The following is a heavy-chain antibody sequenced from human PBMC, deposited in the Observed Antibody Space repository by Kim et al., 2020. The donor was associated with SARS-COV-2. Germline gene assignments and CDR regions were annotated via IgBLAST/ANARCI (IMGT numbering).Heavy chain of an antibody. V-gene: IGHV3-30*18. D-gene: IGHD3-22*01. J-gene: IGHJ3*02. CDR1: GFTFSSYG. Sequence: GGSLRLSCAASGFTFSSYGMHWVRQAPGKGLEWVAVISYDGSNKYYADSVKGRFTISRDNSKNTLYLQMNSLRAEDTAMYYCAKAPRGGTMIVVPGLDDAFDIWGQGTMVTVSS. CDR2: ISYDGSNK. CDR3: AKAPRGGTMIVVPGLDDAFDI.